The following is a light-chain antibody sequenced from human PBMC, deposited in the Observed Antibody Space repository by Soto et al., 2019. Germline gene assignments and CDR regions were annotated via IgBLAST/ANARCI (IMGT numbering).Light chain of an antibody. CDR2: DVG. CDR1: SSDVGGYNF. Sequence: QSALTQPASVSGSPGHSITISCTGTSSDVGGYNFVSWYQHHPGKAPKLLIYDVGNRPSGFSARFSGSKSGNTASLTISGLRAEDEAEYHCASYTSTTTPVFGTGTKVTVL. CDR3: ASYTSTTTPV. V-gene: IGLV2-14*03. J-gene: IGLJ1*01.